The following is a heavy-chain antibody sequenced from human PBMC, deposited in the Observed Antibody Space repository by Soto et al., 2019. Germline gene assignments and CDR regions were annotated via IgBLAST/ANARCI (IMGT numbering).Heavy chain of an antibody. J-gene: IGHJ6*03. Sequence: GSLRLSCAASGFTFSSYSMNWVRQAPGKGLEWVSYISSSSSTIYYADSVKGRFTISRDNAKNSLYLQMNSLRAEDTAVYYCARAKQYQLLYYYYYMDVWGKGTTVTVSS. V-gene: IGHV3-48*01. CDR2: ISSSSSTI. CDR3: ARAKQYQLLYYYYYMDV. D-gene: IGHD2-2*01. CDR1: GFTFSSYS.